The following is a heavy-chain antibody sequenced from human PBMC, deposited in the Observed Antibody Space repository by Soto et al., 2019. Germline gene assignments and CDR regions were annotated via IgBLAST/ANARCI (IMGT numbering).Heavy chain of an antibody. J-gene: IGHJ5*02. D-gene: IGHD2-15*01. V-gene: IGHV4-31*03. CDR3: ARGGPFRYCSGGSCYSLNQINWFDP. Sequence: SETLSLTCTVSGGSISSGGYYWSWIRQHPGKGLEWIGYIYYSGSTYYNPSHKSRVTISVDTSKNQFSLKLSSVTAADTAVYYCARGGPFRYCSGGSCYSLNQINWFDPWGQGTLVTVSS. CDR1: GGSISSGGYY. CDR2: IYYSGST.